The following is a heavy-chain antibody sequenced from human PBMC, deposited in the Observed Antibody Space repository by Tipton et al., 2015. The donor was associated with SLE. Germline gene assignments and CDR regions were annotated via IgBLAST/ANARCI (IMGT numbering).Heavy chain of an antibody. CDR2: INSDGRST. CDR3: ARDVGFWSGFYYGMGV. D-gene: IGHD3-3*01. Sequence: SLRLSCTASGFTFSSYWLHWVRQAPGKGLVWVSRINSDGRSTSYADSVKGRFTISRDNAKNTLYLQMNSLRAEDTAVYYCARDVGFWSGFYYGMGVWGQGTTVTVSS. CDR1: GFTFSSYW. V-gene: IGHV3-74*01. J-gene: IGHJ6*02.